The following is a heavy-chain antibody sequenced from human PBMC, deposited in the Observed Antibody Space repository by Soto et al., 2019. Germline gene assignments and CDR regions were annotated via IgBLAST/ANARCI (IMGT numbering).Heavy chain of an antibody. CDR3: ARLQKSGGCCYSKPNWFDP. J-gene: IGHJ5*02. V-gene: IGHV4-39*01. D-gene: IGHD2-15*01. CDR2: IYYSGST. CDR1: GGSISSSSYY. Sequence: SETLSLTCTVSGGSISSSSYYWGWIRQPPGKGLEWIGSIYYSGSTYYNPSLKSRVTISVDTSKNQFSLKLSSVTAADTAVYYCARLQKSGGCCYSKPNWFDPWGQGTLVTVSS.